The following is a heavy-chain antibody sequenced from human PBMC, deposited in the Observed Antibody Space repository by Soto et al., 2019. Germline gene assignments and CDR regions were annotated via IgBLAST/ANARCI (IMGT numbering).Heavy chain of an antibody. D-gene: IGHD6-13*01. V-gene: IGHV3-43*01. J-gene: IGHJ4*02. Sequence: EVQLVESGGVVVQPGGSLRLSCAASGFTFDDYTMHWVRQAPGKGLEWVSLISWDGGSTYYADSVKGRFTISRDNSKNSLYLQMHSLRTEDTALYYCAKLKASGTKVHYFDYWGQGTLVTVSS. CDR3: AKLKASGTKVHYFDY. CDR1: GFTFDDYT. CDR2: ISWDGGST.